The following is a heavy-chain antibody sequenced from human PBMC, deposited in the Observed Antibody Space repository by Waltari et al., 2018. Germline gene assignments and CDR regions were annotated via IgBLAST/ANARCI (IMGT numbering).Heavy chain of an antibody. CDR3: ARAEVAGDYDPGFDY. Sequence: QVQLVQSGAEVKKPGASVKVSCKASGYTFTSYYMHWVRQAPGQGLEWMGIINPSGGSTSYAQKFQGRVTMTRDTSTSTVYMELSSLRSEDTAVYYCARAEVAGDYDPGFDYWGQGTLVTVSS. D-gene: IGHD4-17*01. CDR1: GYTFTSYY. J-gene: IGHJ4*02. CDR2: INPSGGST. V-gene: IGHV1-46*01.